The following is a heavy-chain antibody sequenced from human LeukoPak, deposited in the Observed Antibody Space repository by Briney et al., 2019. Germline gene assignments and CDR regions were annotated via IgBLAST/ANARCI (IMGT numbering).Heavy chain of an antibody. D-gene: IGHD1-26*01. CDR1: GLTFTRNA. V-gene: IGHV3-30*02. CDR3: ARERDRRGYFDY. Sequence: GGSLRLSCAASGLTFTRNAMHWVRHAPGKGREGLTFIRYDGNEKYYADSVKGRFTVSRDNSKNMLYLQMNSLRVEDTAVYYCARERDRRGYFDYWGQGTLVSVSS. J-gene: IGHJ4*02. CDR2: IRYDGNEK.